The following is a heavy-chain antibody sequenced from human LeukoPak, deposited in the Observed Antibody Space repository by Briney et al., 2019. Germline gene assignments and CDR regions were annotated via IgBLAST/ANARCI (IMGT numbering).Heavy chain of an antibody. D-gene: IGHD6-6*01. CDR3: ARASSPRQGDRIDAFDI. J-gene: IGHJ3*02. Sequence: SETLSLTCTVSGGSISSYYWSWIRQPPGKGLEWIGYIYYSGSTNYNPSLKSRVTISVDTSKNQFSLKLSSVTAADTAVYYCARASSPRQGDRIDAFDIWGQGTMVTVSS. CDR2: IYYSGST. V-gene: IGHV4-59*01. CDR1: GGSISSYY.